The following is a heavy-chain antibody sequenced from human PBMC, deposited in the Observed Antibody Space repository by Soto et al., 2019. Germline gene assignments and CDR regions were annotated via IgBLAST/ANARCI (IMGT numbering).Heavy chain of an antibody. CDR1: GFTFSSYG. D-gene: IGHD5-12*01. J-gene: IGHJ4*02. CDR2: ISYDGSNK. Sequence: GGSLRLSCAASGFTFSSYGMHWVRQAPGKGLEWVAVISYDGSNKYYADSVKGRFTISRDNSKNTLYLQMNSLRAEDTAVYYCAKEGGYDRYYFDYWGQGTLVTVSS. CDR3: AKEGGYDRYYFDY. V-gene: IGHV3-30*18.